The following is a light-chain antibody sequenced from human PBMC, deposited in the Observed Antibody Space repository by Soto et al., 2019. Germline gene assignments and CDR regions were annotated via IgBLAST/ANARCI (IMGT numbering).Light chain of an antibody. CDR1: QSVSSN. J-gene: IGKJ3*01. Sequence: EIVMTQSPATLSVSPGERATLSCRASQSVSSNLAWYQQKPGQAPRLLISGASTRATGIPVRFSGSGSGTEFILTISSLQSEHFAVYYCQQYNNWPFTFGPGTKVDLK. CDR2: GAS. CDR3: QQYNNWPFT. V-gene: IGKV3-15*01.